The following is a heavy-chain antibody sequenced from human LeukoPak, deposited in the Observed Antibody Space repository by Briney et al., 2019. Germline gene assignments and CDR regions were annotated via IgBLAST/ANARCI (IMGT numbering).Heavy chain of an antibody. CDR3: ARDLKRRGLEDIVVVPAAPPDY. V-gene: IGHV3-74*01. D-gene: IGHD2-2*01. CDR1: GFTCSSYW. Sequence: GGSLRLSGAVSGFTCSSYWMNWVRQVPGKGLVWVSHINTFGTTATYADSVKGRFTISRDNAKNSLYLQMNSLRAEDTAVYYCARDLKRRGLEDIVVVPAAPPDYWGQGTLVTVSS. J-gene: IGHJ4*02. CDR2: INTFGTTA.